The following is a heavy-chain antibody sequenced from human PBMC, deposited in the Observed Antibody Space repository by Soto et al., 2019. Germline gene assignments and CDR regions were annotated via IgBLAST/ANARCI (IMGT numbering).Heavy chain of an antibody. CDR2: IYTSGST. CDR1: AGSISSYY. D-gene: IGHD1-26*01. V-gene: IGHV4-4*07. J-gene: IGHJ4*02. CDR3: AREFKFPRWELLRYLDY. Sequence: SETLSLTCTVSAGSISSYYWSWIRQPAGKGLEWIGRIYTSGSTNYNPSLKSRVTMSVDTSKNQFSLKLSSVTAADTAVYYCAREFKFPRWELLRYLDYWGQGTLVTVSS.